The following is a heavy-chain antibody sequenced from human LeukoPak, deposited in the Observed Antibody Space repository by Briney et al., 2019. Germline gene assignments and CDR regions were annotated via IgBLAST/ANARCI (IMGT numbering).Heavy chain of an antibody. D-gene: IGHD2-2*03. Sequence: GGSLRLSCAASGFTLSSYAMTWVRQAPGKGREWVSGIRDSGGSTYHADSVKGRFTICRDNSKSMLYLQMNSLRAEDTAVYYCAKGGYCSSTSCYWYFDYWGQGTLVTVSS. J-gene: IGHJ4*02. V-gene: IGHV3-23*01. CDR1: GFTLSSYA. CDR3: AKGGYCSSTSCYWYFDY. CDR2: IRDSGGST.